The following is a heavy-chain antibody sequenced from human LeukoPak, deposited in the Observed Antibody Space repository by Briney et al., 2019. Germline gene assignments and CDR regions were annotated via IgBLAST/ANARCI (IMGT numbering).Heavy chain of an antibody. CDR1: GYTFTNYY. V-gene: IGHV1-46*01. D-gene: IGHD3-22*01. CDR3: ARDQSSGYYYVT. Sequence: GASVKVSCKASGYTFTNYYMHWVRQAPGQGLEWMGIINPSGGSTSYAQKFQGRVTMTRDTSTSTVYMELSSLRSEDTAVYYCARDQSSGYYYVTWGQGTLVTVSS. J-gene: IGHJ5*02. CDR2: INPSGGST.